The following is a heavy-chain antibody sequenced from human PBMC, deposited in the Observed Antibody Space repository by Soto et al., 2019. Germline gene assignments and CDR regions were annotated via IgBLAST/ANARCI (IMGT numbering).Heavy chain of an antibody. Sequence: EVQLLESGGGLVQPGGSLRLSCAASGFTFSSYAMRWVRQAPGKGLEWVSAISGSGGSTYYADSVKGRFTISRDNSKNTLYLQMNSLKAEDTAVYYCAKERYYDYIWGCDDFSDYVPPSYLGQGTLVTVSS. CDR3: AKERYYDYIWGCDDFSDYVPPSY. D-gene: IGHD3-16*01. J-gene: IGHJ4*02. CDR2: ISGSGGST. V-gene: IGHV3-23*01. CDR1: GFTFSSYA.